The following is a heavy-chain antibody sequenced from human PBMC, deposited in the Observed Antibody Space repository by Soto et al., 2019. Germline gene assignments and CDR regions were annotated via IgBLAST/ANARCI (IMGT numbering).Heavy chain of an antibody. D-gene: IGHD3-22*01. V-gene: IGHV3-11*01. CDR2: ISSSGSTI. Sequence: GGSLRLSCAASGFTFSDYYMSWIRQAPGKGLEWVSYISSSGSTIYYADSVKGRFTISRDNAKNSLYLQMNSLRAEDTAVYYYARSSMYYDSSGYKIWGQGTLVTVSS. CDR1: GFTFSDYY. J-gene: IGHJ4*02. CDR3: ARSSMYYDSSGYKI.